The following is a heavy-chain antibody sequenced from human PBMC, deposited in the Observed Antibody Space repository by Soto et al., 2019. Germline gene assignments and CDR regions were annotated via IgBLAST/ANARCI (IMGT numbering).Heavy chain of an antibody. D-gene: IGHD5-12*01. CDR2: IIPIFGTT. V-gene: IGHV1-69*13. Sequence: SVKVSCKASGGTFSNYPISWVRQAPGQGLEWMGGIIPIFGTTNYAQKFQGRVTITADESTSTAYMELSSLRSEDTAVFYCARGNHRWLQLWYFDLWGRGTLVTVSS. CDR3: ARGNHRWLQLWYFDL. J-gene: IGHJ2*01. CDR1: GGTFSNYP.